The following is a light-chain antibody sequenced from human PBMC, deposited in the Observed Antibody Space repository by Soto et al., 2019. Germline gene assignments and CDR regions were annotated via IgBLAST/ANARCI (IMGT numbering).Light chain of an antibody. Sequence: DIQMTQSPSTLSASVGDRVTITCRASQSISSWLAWYQQKPGKAPKLLIYKASRLETGVPSRFSGSSSGPDFPLAISGLQPDDFATHYCQQYNSYPITFGQGTRLEIK. CDR2: KAS. CDR3: QQYNSYPIT. CDR1: QSISSW. V-gene: IGKV1-5*03. J-gene: IGKJ5*01.